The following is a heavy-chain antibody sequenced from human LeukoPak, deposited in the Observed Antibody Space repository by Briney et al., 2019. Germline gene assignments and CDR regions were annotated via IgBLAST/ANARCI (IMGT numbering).Heavy chain of an antibody. CDR2: IRYDGSNK. V-gene: IGHV3-30*02. J-gene: IGHJ4*02. Sequence: GGSLRLSCAASGFTFSSYGMHWVRQAPGKGLEWVAFIRYDGSNKYYADSVKGRFTISRDNSKNTLYLQMNSLRAEDTAVYYCAKDQYYYDSSGSHPFDYWGQGTLVPVSS. D-gene: IGHD3-22*01. CDR3: AKDQYYYDSSGSHPFDY. CDR1: GFTFSSYG.